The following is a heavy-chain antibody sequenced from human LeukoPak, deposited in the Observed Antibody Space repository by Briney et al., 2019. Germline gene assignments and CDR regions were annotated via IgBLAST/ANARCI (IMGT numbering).Heavy chain of an antibody. Sequence: SETLSLTCTVSGGSISSYYWSWIRQPPGKGLEWIGYIYYSGSTNYNPSLKSRVTISVDTSKNQFSLKLSSVTAADTAVYYCARGRYSYGGAVGDYLDYWGQGTLVTVSS. V-gene: IGHV4-59*01. CDR3: ARGRYSYGGAVGDYLDY. CDR1: GGSISSYY. CDR2: IYYSGST. J-gene: IGHJ4*02. D-gene: IGHD5-18*01.